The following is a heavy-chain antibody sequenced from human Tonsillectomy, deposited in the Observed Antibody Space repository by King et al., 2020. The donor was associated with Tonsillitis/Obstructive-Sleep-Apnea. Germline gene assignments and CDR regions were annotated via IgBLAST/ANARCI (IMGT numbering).Heavy chain of an antibody. J-gene: IGHJ4*02. Sequence: QLVQSGAEVKKPGASVKVSCKASGYTFTNYYMHWVRQAPGQGLEWMGIINPSGGSTSYAQKFQGRVTMTRDTSTSTVYMELSSLRSEDTAVYYCARDRGLTTFFDFWGQGTLVTVSS. CDR3: ARDRGLTTFFDF. V-gene: IGHV1-46*01. D-gene: IGHD3-10*01. CDR1: GYTFTNYY. CDR2: INPSGGST.